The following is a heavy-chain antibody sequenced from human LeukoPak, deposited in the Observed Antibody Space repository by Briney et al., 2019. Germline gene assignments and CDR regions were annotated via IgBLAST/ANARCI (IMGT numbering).Heavy chain of an antibody. CDR3: ARREDGGFQWLYYYGMDV. J-gene: IGHJ6*02. Sequence: SETLSLTCTVSGGSISSSSYYWGWIRQPPGKGLEWIGSIYYSGSTYYNPSLKSRVTISVDTSKNQFSLKLSSVTAADTAVYYCARREDGGFQWLYYYGMDVWGQGTTVTVSS. D-gene: IGHD6-19*01. CDR2: IYYSGST. V-gene: IGHV4-39*01. CDR1: GGSISSSSYY.